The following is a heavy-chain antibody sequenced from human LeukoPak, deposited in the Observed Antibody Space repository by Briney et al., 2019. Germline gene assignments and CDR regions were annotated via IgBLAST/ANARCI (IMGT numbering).Heavy chain of an antibody. J-gene: IGHJ5*02. CDR2: ISGSGGST. Sequence: PGGSLRLSCAASGFTFSSYAMSWVRQAPGKGLEWVSAISGSGGSTYYADSVKGRFTISRGNSKNTLYLQMNSLRAEDTAVYYCAKEGPYCGGDCYFEGNWFDPWGQGTLVTVSS. CDR3: AKEGPYCGGDCYFEGNWFDP. CDR1: GFTFSSYA. V-gene: IGHV3-23*01. D-gene: IGHD2-21*02.